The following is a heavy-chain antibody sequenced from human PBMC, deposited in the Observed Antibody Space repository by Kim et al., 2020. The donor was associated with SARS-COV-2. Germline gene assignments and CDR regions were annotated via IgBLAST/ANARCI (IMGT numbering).Heavy chain of an antibody. J-gene: IGHJ4*02. V-gene: IGHV1-3*01. CDR3: ASGFWSTWDA. Sequence: GNAYYSQKFQGRFTFTKDKSASTVYMEVSSLTSEDTAVYYCASGFWSTWDAWGQGTLVIVSS. CDR2: GNA. D-gene: IGHD3-3*01.